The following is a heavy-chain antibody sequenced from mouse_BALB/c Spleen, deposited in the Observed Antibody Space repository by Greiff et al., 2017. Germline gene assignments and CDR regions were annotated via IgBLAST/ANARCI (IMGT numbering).Heavy chain of an antibody. CDR3: AKSLYYDYGFAY. J-gene: IGHJ3*01. Sequence: EVQVVESGPSLVKPSQTLSLTCSVTGDSITSGYWNWIRKFPGNKLEYMGYISYSGSTYYNPSLKSRISITRDTSKNQYYLQLNSVTTEDTATYYCAKSLYYDYGFAYWGQGTLVTVSA. V-gene: IGHV3-8*02. CDR2: ISYSGST. CDR1: GDSITSGY. D-gene: IGHD2-4*01.